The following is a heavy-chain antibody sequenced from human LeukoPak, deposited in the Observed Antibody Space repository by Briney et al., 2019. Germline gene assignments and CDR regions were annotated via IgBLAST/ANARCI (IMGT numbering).Heavy chain of an antibody. CDR2: ISAYNGNT. Sequence: ASVKVSCKASGYTFTSYGISWVRQAPGQGVEWLGWISAYNGNTNYAQKFQGRVTMTRDTSISTAYMELSRLRSDDTAVYYCARGSNYYDSRGDAFDIWGQGTMVTVSS. D-gene: IGHD3-22*01. J-gene: IGHJ3*02. V-gene: IGHV1-18*01. CDR3: ARGSNYYDSRGDAFDI. CDR1: GYTFTSYG.